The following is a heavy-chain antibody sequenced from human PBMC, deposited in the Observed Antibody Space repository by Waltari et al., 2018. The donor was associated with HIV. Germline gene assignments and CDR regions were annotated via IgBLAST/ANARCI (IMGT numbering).Heavy chain of an antibody. D-gene: IGHD2-8*02. CDR3: ARYCSGGECPLQENGEKSGYDGGDH. CDR2: LSPSSGKT. Sequence: QVQLVPSGAEVTDPAASVTASCEDSGYNFTTYAVGWWRRAPPPRLEWRGWLSPSSGKTGYPPQFQGRVTMTRDISKNTAFLRLSSLREDDSAVYYCARYCSGGECPLQENGEKSGYDGGDHWGEGTLVIV. V-gene: IGHV1-8*02. J-gene: IGHJ4*02. CDR1: GYNFTTYA.